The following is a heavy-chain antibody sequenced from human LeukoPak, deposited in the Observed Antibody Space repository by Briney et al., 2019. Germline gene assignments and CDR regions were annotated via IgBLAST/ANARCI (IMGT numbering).Heavy chain of an antibody. J-gene: IGHJ5*02. Sequence: GSLRLSCATSVFTFSSYSMNWVRQAPGKRLEWVTYISSSSSTIYYADSVKGRFTISRDNAKNSLYLQMNSLRAEDTAVYYCARAGGYCSSTRCHGDWFDPWGPGTLVTVSS. V-gene: IGHV3-48*01. CDR1: VFTFSSYS. D-gene: IGHD2-2*01. CDR3: ARAGGYCSSTRCHGDWFDP. CDR2: ISSSSSTI.